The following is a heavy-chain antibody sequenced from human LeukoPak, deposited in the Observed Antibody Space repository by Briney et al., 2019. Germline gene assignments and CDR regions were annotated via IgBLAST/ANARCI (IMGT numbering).Heavy chain of an antibody. J-gene: IGHJ4*02. Sequence: SQTLSLTCTVAGGSISSGDYYWSWIRQPAGKGLEWIGRIYTSGSTNYNPSLKSRVTMSVDTSKNQFSLKLTSVTAAGTAVYYCAREAAAGTFYFDYWGQGTLVTVSS. D-gene: IGHD6-13*01. CDR3: AREAAAGTFYFDY. CDR2: IYTSGST. V-gene: IGHV4-61*02. CDR1: GGSISSGDYY.